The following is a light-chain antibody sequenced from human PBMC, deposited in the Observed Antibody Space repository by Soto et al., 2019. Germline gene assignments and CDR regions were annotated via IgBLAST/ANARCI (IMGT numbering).Light chain of an antibody. V-gene: IGLV2-14*03. Sequence: QSVLTQPASVSGAPVQSIAISCTGTSSDVGGYNYVSWYQHHPGKAPKLMVYDVSNRPSGVSNRFSGSKSGNTASLAISGLQAEDEADYYCSSYTSGSTYVFGTGTKVTVL. CDR1: SSDVGGYNY. CDR3: SSYTSGSTYV. CDR2: DVS. J-gene: IGLJ1*01.